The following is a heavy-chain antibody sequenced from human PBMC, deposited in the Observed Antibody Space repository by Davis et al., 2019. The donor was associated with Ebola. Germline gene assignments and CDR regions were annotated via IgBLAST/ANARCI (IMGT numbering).Heavy chain of an antibody. J-gene: IGHJ4*02. D-gene: IGHD6-25*01. CDR3: ARDSGRRGAKYYFDY. Sequence: GGSLRLSCAASGFTFSSYAMSWVRQAPGKGLEWVSYISSSSSTIYYADSVKGRFTISRDNAKNSLYLQMNSLRDEDTAVYYCARDSGRRGAKYYFDYWGQGSLVTVSS. CDR2: ISSSSSTI. V-gene: IGHV3-48*02. CDR1: GFTFSSYA.